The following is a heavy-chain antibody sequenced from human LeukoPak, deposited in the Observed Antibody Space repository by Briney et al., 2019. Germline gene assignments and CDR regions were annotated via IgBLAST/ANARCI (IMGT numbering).Heavy chain of an antibody. D-gene: IGHD5-24*01. Sequence: GGSLRLSCAASGFTFSSYWISWVRQAPGKGLEWVANIKQDGSEKYYVDSVKGRFTISRDNAKNSLYLQMNSLRAEDTAVYYCARERWTYYYYYGMDVWGQGTTVTVSS. CDR1: GFTFSSYW. CDR3: ARERWTYYYYYGMDV. CDR2: IKQDGSEK. V-gene: IGHV3-7*01. J-gene: IGHJ6*02.